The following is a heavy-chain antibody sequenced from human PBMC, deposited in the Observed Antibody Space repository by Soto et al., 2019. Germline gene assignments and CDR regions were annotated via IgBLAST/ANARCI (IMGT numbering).Heavy chain of an antibody. Sequence: PGGSLRLSCAASGFTFSSYGMHWVRQAPGKGLEWVAVISYDGSNKYYADSVKGRFTISRDNSKNTLYLQMNSLRAEDTAVYYYAKEIDEGVYSIVYLDYWGQGTLVTVSS. V-gene: IGHV3-30*18. D-gene: IGHD6-13*01. CDR3: AKEIDEGVYSIVYLDY. J-gene: IGHJ4*02. CDR2: ISYDGSNK. CDR1: GFTFSSYG.